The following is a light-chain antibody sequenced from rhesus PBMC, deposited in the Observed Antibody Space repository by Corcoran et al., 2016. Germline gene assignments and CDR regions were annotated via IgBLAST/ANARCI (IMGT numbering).Light chain of an antibody. CDR1: QAISSY. J-gene: IGKJ4*01. CDR2: LAR. Sequence: DIQMTQSPSSVSASVGDRVTITCRASQAISSYLAWYQQKPGKAPKHLIYLARTLQSGVPSRFSGSGSGTEFTLTIISLQPEDFTTYYCQQYNSLPLTFGGGTKVEIK. V-gene: IGKV1-25*01. CDR3: QQYNSLPLT.